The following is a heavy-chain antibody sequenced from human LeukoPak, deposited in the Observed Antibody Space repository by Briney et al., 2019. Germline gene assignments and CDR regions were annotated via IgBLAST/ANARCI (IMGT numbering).Heavy chain of an antibody. CDR3: TRESGAFSPFGF. CDR2: VHLNGAT. J-gene: IGHJ4*02. CDR1: GVSITTTNR. V-gene: IGHV4-4*02. D-gene: IGHD1-26*01. Sequence: KTSGTLSLTWAVSGVSITTTNRWSWVRQPPGKGLVWIGEVHLNGATNYNPSLESRFSMSIDKSNNHLSLEVTSVTAADTAMYYCTRESGAFSPFGFWGQGTLVTVSS.